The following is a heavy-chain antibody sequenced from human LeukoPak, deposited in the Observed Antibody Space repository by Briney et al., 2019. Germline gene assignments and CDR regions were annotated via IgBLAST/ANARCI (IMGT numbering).Heavy chain of an antibody. CDR1: GGSFSGYY. CDR2: INHSGST. V-gene: IGHV4-34*01. D-gene: IGHD6-13*01. Sequence: SETLSLTCAVYGGSFSGYYWSWIRQPPGKGLEWIGEINHSGSTNYNPSHKSRVTISVDTSKNQFSLKLSSVTAADTAVYYCARGLVEAAAGIYGMDVWGQGTTVTVSS. J-gene: IGHJ6*02. CDR3: ARGLVEAAAGIYGMDV.